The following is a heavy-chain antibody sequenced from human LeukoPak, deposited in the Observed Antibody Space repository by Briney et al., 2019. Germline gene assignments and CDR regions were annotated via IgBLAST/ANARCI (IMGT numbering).Heavy chain of an antibody. CDR3: ARPGTYCSGGSCYPTKGYYFDY. Sequence: GESLKISCKGSGSRFTSYWIGWVRQMPGKGLEGMGIIYPGDSDTRYSPSFQGQVTISADNSISTAYLQWSSLKASDTAMYYCARPGTYCSGGSCYPTKGYYFDYWGQGTLVTVSS. D-gene: IGHD2-15*01. CDR1: GSRFTSYW. CDR2: IYPGDSDT. V-gene: IGHV5-51*01. J-gene: IGHJ4*02.